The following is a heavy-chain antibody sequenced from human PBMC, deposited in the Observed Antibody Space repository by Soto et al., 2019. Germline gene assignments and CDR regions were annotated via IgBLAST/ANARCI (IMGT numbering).Heavy chain of an antibody. Sequence: SETLSLTCAVYGGSFSGYYWGWIRQPPGKGLEWIGEINHSGSTNYNPSLKSRVTISVDTSKNQFSLKLSSVTAADTAVYYCASGLQQLVRWRWFDPWGQGTLVTVSS. CDR2: INHSGST. CDR3: ASGLQQLVRWRWFDP. D-gene: IGHD6-13*01. J-gene: IGHJ5*02. CDR1: GGSFSGYY. V-gene: IGHV4-34*01.